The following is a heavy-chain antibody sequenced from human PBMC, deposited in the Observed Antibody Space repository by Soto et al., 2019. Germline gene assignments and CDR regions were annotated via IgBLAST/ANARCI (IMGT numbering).Heavy chain of an antibody. Sequence: EVQLVESGGGLVQPGRSLRLSCAASGFTFDDYAMHWVRQAPGKGLEWVSGISWNSGSIGYADAVKGRFTISRDNAKNSLYLQMNSLRAEDTALYYCAKDIGYSGYDARFDYWGQGTLVTVSS. CDR1: GFTFDDYA. CDR2: ISWNSGSI. D-gene: IGHD5-12*01. V-gene: IGHV3-9*01. J-gene: IGHJ4*02. CDR3: AKDIGYSGYDARFDY.